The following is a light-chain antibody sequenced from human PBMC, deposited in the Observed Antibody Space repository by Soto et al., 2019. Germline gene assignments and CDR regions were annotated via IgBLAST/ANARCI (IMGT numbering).Light chain of an antibody. CDR3: QQRGDRPRT. V-gene: IGKV3-11*01. Sequence: EIVLTQSPAALSLSPGERATLSCRASQSVSNYLAWYQQRPGRAPRLLIYDASHRATGIPARFSGSGPGTDFTLTINSLEPEDFAVYYCQQRGDRPRTFGQGTKLEIK. CDR2: DAS. J-gene: IGKJ2*01. CDR1: QSVSNY.